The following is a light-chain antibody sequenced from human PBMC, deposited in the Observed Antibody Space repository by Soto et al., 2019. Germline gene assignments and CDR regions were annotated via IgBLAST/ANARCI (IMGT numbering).Light chain of an antibody. CDR3: SSYTSTTTVV. Sequence: QSALTQPASVSGSPGQSITISCTGTSGDVGAYNYVSWYQRHPGKAPKLMIYDVTNRPSGISDRFSGSKSGNTASLTISGLQAEDEADYYCSSYTSTTTVVFGGGTKVTVL. CDR1: SGDVGAYNY. V-gene: IGLV2-14*03. CDR2: DVT. J-gene: IGLJ3*02.